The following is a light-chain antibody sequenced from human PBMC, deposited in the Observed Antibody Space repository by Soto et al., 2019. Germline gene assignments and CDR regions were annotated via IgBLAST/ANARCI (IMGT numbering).Light chain of an antibody. V-gene: IGLV2-14*01. CDR3: SSYTSSSLYL. CDR1: NNDVGGYES. Sequence: QSVLTQPASVSGSPGQSITLSCTGTNNDVGGYESVSWYQQHAGRAPRLIIYDVSNRPSGVSGRFSGSKFGNTASLTISGLQAEDEADYYCSSYTSSSLYLFGTGTKLTVL. J-gene: IGLJ1*01. CDR2: DVS.